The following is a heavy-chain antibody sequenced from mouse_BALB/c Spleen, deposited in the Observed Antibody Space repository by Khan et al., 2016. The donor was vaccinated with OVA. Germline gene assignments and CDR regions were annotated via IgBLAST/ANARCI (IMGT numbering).Heavy chain of an antibody. CDR2: IYPGSGNT. Sequence: QVQLQQSGPELVKPGASVKISCKASGYTFTGYYINWVKQTPGQGLEWIGCIYPGSGNTKYTENFKGKATLTVDTSSSTAYLQLSSLTSEDTAVYFGARGNDYGSTAWFGYWGQGTLVTVST. CDR3: ARGNDYGSTAWFGY. D-gene: IGHD1-1*01. J-gene: IGHJ3*01. V-gene: IGHV1-84*02. CDR1: GYTFTGYY.